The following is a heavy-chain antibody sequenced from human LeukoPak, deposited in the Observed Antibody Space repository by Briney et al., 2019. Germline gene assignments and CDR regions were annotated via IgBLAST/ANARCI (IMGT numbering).Heavy chain of an antibody. V-gene: IGHV3-23*01. CDR3: AKAQYGDWDYYDYGMVV. Sequence: PGGSLRLSCAASGFTFSSYAMSWVRQAPGKGLEWVSAISGSGGSTYYADSVKGRFTISRANSKNTLYLQMDSLRAEDTAVYYCAKAQYGDWDYYDYGMVVWGEGATVTVSS. D-gene: IGHD4-17*01. CDR2: ISGSGGST. J-gene: IGHJ6*04. CDR1: GFTFSSYA.